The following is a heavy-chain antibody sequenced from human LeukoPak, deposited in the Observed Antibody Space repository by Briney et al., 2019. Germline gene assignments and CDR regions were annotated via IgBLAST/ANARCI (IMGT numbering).Heavy chain of an antibody. V-gene: IGHV3-74*01. CDR3: ARAKTGNWYFDL. J-gene: IGHJ2*01. Sequence: GGSLRLSCAASGFTFSSYSMNWVRQAPGKGLVWVSRIKTDGSIATYGDSVKGRFTISRDNAKNTVYLQMNSLRAEDTALYHCARAKTGNWYFDLWGRGTLVTVSS. CDR1: GFTFSSYS. CDR2: IKTDGSIA. D-gene: IGHD3-10*01.